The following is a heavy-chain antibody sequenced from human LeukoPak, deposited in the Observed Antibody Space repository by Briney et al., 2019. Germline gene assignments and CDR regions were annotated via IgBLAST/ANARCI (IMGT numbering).Heavy chain of an antibody. CDR2: LYPGDSDS. CDR1: GYSFFSNYW. CDR3: ARASRDGYNQNFDY. Sequence: GESLKISCKSYGYSFFSNYWIAWVRQMPGKGLEWMGILYPGDSDSSYSPSFQGQVTISADRSISTAYLHWSSLKVSDTAMYYCARASRDGYNQNFDYWGQGTLVTVSS. D-gene: IGHD5-24*01. J-gene: IGHJ4*02. V-gene: IGHV5-51*01.